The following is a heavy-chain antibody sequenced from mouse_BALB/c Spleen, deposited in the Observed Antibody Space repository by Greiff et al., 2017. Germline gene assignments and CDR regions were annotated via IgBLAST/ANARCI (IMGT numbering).Heavy chain of an antibody. CDR1: GFSFTDYY. Sequence: EVMLVESGGGLVQPGGSLRLSCATSGFSFTDYYMSWVRQPPGKALEWLGFIRNKANGYTTEYSASVQGRFTISRDNSQSILYLQMNTQRAEDSATYYGAKGGDDYWGQGTLVTVSA. V-gene: IGHV7-3*02. J-gene: IGHJ3*01. CDR2: IRNKANGYTT. CDR3: AKGGDDY.